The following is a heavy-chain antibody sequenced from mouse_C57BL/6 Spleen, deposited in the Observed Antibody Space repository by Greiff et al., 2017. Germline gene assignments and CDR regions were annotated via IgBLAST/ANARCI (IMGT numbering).Heavy chain of an antibody. V-gene: IGHV1-26*01. Sequence: VQLQQSGPELVKPGASVKISCKASGYTFTDYYMNWVKQSHGKSLEWIGDINPNNGGTSYNQKFKGKATLTVDKSSSTAYMELRSLTSEDSAVYYCAVNYGSSNWYFDVWGTGTTVTVSS. CDR3: AVNYGSSNWYFDV. J-gene: IGHJ1*03. D-gene: IGHD1-1*01. CDR2: INPNNGGT. CDR1: GYTFTDYY.